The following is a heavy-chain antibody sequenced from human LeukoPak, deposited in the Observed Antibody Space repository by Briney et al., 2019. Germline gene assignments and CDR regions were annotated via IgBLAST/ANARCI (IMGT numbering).Heavy chain of an antibody. J-gene: IGHJ4*02. Sequence: GGSLRLSCAASGFTFSSYAMHWVRQAPGKGLEWVAVISYDGSNKYYADSVKGRFTISRDNSKNTLYLQMNSLRAEDTAVYYCARDDYWGQGTLVTVSS. V-gene: IGHV3-30-3*01. CDR1: GFTFSSYA. CDR3: ARDDY. CDR2: ISYDGSNK.